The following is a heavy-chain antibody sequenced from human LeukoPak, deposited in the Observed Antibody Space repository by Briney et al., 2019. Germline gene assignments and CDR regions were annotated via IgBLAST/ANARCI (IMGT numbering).Heavy chain of an antibody. Sequence: GGSLRLSCAGSGFTFSNYNMDWVRQAPGKGLEWVSYISSSSSTIYYADSVKGRFTISRDNAKNSLYLQMNSLRAEDTAVYYCARDKGRTPNWFDPWGQGTLVTVSS. J-gene: IGHJ5*02. CDR3: ARDKGRTPNWFDP. D-gene: IGHD1-1*01. V-gene: IGHV3-48*04. CDR2: ISSSSSTI. CDR1: GFTFSNYN.